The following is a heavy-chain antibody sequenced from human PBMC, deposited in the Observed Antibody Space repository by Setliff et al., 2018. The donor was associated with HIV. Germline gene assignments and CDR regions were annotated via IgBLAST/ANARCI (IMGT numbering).Heavy chain of an antibody. CDR1: GGSFSDHY. CDR2: INHSGST. J-gene: IGHJ3*02. D-gene: IGHD2-8*01. Sequence: ETLSLTCAVYGGSFSDHYWSWIRQPPGKGLEWIGEINHSGSTNYNSSLKSRVTISVDTSKNQFSLMLSSVTAADTAVYYCARDMHANINAQDIWGQGTVVTVSS. CDR3: ARDMHANINAQDI. V-gene: IGHV4-34*01.